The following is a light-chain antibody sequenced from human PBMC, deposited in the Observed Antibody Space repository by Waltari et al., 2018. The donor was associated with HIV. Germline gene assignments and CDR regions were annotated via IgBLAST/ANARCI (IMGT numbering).Light chain of an antibody. CDR2: EVF. J-gene: IGLJ2*01. CDR1: TSAVGSYNY. V-gene: IGLV2-8*01. Sequence: QSALTQPPSASGSPGQSVTISCPGKTSAVGSYNYVSWYRPHPGKAPKLLIYEVFKRPSGVPDRFSGSKSGNTASLTVSGLQAEDEADYYCTSYAGRNTFVFGGGTKLTVL. CDR3: TSYAGRNTFV.